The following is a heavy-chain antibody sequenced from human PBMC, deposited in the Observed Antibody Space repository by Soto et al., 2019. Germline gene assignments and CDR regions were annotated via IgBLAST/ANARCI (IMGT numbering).Heavy chain of an antibody. CDR1: GYTFTGYY. V-gene: IGHV1-2*04. Sequence: ASVKVSCKASGYTFTGYYMPWVRQAPGQGLEWMGWINPNSGGTNYAQKFQGWVTMTRDTSISTAYMELSRLRSDDTAVYYCASCLRLEDYYYYIDVRAQRTTVPVSS. J-gene: IGHJ6*03. CDR3: ASCLRLEDYYYYIDV. D-gene: IGHD5-12*01. CDR2: INPNSGGT.